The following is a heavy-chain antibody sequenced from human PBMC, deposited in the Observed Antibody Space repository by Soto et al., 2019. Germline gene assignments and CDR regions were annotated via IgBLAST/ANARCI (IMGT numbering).Heavy chain of an antibody. Sequence: QVQLVQSGAEVKKPGSSVKVSCKASGGTFSSYAISWVRQAPGQGLEWMGGIIPIFGTANYAQKFQGRVTITADDSTSTAYMELSSRRSEDTAVYYCARGAEWLHTYLVGYFDYWGQGTLVTVSS. CDR3: ARGAEWLHTYLVGYFDY. CDR2: IIPIFGTA. J-gene: IGHJ4*02. CDR1: GGTFSSYA. V-gene: IGHV1-69*12. D-gene: IGHD5-12*01.